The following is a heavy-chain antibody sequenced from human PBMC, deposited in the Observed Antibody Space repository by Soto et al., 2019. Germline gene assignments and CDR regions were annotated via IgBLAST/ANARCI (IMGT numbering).Heavy chain of an antibody. CDR2: FDPEDGET. V-gene: IGHV1-24*01. D-gene: IGHD2-15*01. J-gene: IGHJ6*02. CDR3: ATAIRGYCSGGSCYSPYYYYYGMDV. CDR1: GYTLTELS. Sequence: ASVKVSCKVSGYTLTELSMHWVRQAPGKGLEWMGGFDPEDGETIYAQKFQGRVTMTEDTSTDTAYMELSSLRSEDTAVYYCATAIRGYCSGGSCYSPYYYYYGMDVWGQGTTVTVSS.